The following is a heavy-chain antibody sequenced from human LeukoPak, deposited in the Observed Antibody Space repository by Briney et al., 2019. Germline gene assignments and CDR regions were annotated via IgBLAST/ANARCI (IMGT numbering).Heavy chain of an antibody. V-gene: IGHV4-39*01. Sequence: SETLSLTCTVSGGSISSSSYYWGWIRQPPGKGLEWIGSIYYSGSTYYNPSLKSRVTISVDTSKNQFSLKLNSVTAADTAVYYCARSRRGSSRLRDYYMDVWGKGTTVTISS. CDR3: ARSRRGSSRLRDYYMDV. CDR2: IYYSGST. CDR1: GGSISSSSYY. D-gene: IGHD6-13*01. J-gene: IGHJ6*03.